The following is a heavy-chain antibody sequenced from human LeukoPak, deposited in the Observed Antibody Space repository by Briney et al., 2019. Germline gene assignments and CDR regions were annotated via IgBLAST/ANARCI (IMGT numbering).Heavy chain of an antibody. CDR2: IYYSGST. D-gene: IGHD6-13*01. CDR3: ARVHQRYSSS. Sequence: SETLSLTCTVSGGSISSYYWGWIRQPPGKGLEWIGSIYYSGSTYYNPSLKSRVTISVDTSKNQFSLKLSSVTAADTAVYYCARVHQRYSSSWGQGTLVTVPS. J-gene: IGHJ4*02. V-gene: IGHV4-39*07. CDR1: GGSISSYY.